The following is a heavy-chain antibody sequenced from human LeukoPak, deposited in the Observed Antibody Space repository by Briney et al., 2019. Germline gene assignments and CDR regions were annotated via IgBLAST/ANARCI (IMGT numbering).Heavy chain of an antibody. D-gene: IGHD5-18*01. Sequence: PGGSLRLSCAASGFTFSDYYMSWIRQPPGKGLEWIGSIYYSGSTYYNPSLKSRVTISVDTSKNQFSLKLSSVTAADTAVYYCARLRYSYGYAGWGQGTLVTVSS. CDR2: IYYSGST. V-gene: IGHV4-39*01. CDR1: GFTFSDYY. J-gene: IGHJ4*02. CDR3: ARLRYSYGYAG.